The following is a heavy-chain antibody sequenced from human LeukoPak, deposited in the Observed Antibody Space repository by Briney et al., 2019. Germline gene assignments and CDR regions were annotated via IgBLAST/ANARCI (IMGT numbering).Heavy chain of an antibody. V-gene: IGHV3-7*05. Sequence: PGGPLRLSCAASGFTFSSYWMNWVRPARGKGLEWVANIEQDGSERYDVDTVEGRFTITRDNAKKLLSLQMNSLRGDDTAVDYCARGWQGMWLFDQWGQGTLVTVAS. CDR3: ARGWQGMWLFDQ. CDR1: GFTFSSYW. D-gene: IGHD3-22*01. J-gene: IGHJ4*02. CDR2: IEQDGSER.